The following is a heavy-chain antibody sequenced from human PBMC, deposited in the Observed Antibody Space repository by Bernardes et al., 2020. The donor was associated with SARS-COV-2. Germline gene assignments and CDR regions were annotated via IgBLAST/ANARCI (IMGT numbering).Heavy chain of an antibody. J-gene: IGHJ5*02. D-gene: IGHD2-15*01. Sequence: ASVKVSCKVSGYTLTELSMHWVRQAPGKGLEWMGGFDPEDCETIYAQKFQGRVTMTEDTSTDTAYMELSSLRSEDTAVYYCATAPVVVVDAQLNWFDPWGQGTLVTISS. CDR3: ATAPVVVVDAQLNWFDP. CDR1: GYTLTELS. CDR2: FDPEDCET. V-gene: IGHV1-24*01.